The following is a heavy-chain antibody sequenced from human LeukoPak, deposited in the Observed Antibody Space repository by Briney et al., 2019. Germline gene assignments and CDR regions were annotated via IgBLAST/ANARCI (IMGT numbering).Heavy chain of an antibody. CDR3: ARGLGSGSYYGS. J-gene: IGHJ5*02. CDR1: GYTFTAFY. CDR2: INSSGGRT. Sequence: ASVKVSCKASGYTFTAFYMHWVRQAPGQGLEWVGIINSSGGRTSYAQKFQGRVTLTTDASTGTVYMEMSSLRSDDTAVYYCARGLGSGSYYGSWGQGTLVTASS. D-gene: IGHD3-10*01. V-gene: IGHV1-46*01.